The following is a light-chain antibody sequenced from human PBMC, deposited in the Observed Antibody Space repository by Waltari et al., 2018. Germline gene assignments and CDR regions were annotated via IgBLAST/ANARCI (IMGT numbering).Light chain of an antibody. CDR1: QSLLHGNGYTY. J-gene: IGKJ3*01. Sequence: DIVITQSPLSLPVIPGEPASISCRSSQSLLHGNGYTYLDWYLQKPGQSPQLLIYLVSNRASGVPDRFSDTGSGTDFTLNISRVEAEDIGVYYCMQALQTPLFTFGPGTKLDIK. CDR3: MQALQTPLFT. V-gene: IGKV2-28*01. CDR2: LVS.